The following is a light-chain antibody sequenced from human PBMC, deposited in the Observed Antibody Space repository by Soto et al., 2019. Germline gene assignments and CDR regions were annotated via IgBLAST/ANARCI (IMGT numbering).Light chain of an antibody. Sequence: EIVLTQSPGTLSLSPGQRATLSCRASQSVSSSFLAWYQQKPGQAPRLLIYGASSRAAGIPVRFSGSGSGTDFTLTISSLEPEDFAVYYCHQFATSRTFGQGTKVDMK. CDR2: GAS. CDR1: QSVSSSF. J-gene: IGKJ1*01. CDR3: HQFATSRT. V-gene: IGKV3-20*01.